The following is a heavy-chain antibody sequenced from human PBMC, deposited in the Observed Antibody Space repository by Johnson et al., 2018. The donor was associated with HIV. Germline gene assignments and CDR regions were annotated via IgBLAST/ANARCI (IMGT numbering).Heavy chain of an antibody. CDR1: GFTFSSYA. Sequence: QVQLVESGGGVVQPGRSLRLSCAASGFTFSSYAMHWVRQAPGKGLEWVAVLSYDGSNKYYADSVQGRLPISRDNSKNTLYLQMNSLRAEDTAVYYCAREPRIAAFRDAFDIWGQGTMVTVSS. J-gene: IGHJ3*02. CDR3: AREPRIAAFRDAFDI. D-gene: IGHD6-6*01. CDR2: LSYDGSNK. V-gene: IGHV3-30*04.